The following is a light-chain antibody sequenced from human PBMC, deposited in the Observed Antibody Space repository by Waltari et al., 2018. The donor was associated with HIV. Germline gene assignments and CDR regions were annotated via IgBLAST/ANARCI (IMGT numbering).Light chain of an antibody. V-gene: IGKV1-27*01. CDR2: ATS. J-gene: IGKJ4*01. CDR1: QDISIY. CDR3: QKYDSAPLT. Sequence: IQMTQSPSSLSPSVGDRVTVTCRASQDISIYLAWYQQRPGKLPKLLIYATSTLQSGVPSRFSGSGSGTDFTLTISSLQPEDFATYYCQKYDSAPLTFGGGTKVEIK.